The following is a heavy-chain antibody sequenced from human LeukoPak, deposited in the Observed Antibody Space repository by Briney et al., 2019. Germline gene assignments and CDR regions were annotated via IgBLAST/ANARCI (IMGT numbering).Heavy chain of an antibody. CDR1: GFTFSGSA. Sequence: PGGSLRLSCAASGFTFSGSAMHWVRQASGKGLEWVGRIRSKVNSYATAYGVSVKGRFTISRDDSKNTAYLQMNSLKTEDTAVYYCTNSYYYDSSGYWDYMDVWGKGTTVTVSS. CDR2: IRSKVNSYAT. V-gene: IGHV3-73*01. D-gene: IGHD3-22*01. CDR3: TNSYYYDSSGYWDYMDV. J-gene: IGHJ6*03.